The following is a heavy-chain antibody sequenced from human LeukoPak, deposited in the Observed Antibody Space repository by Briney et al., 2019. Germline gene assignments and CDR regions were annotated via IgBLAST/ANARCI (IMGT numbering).Heavy chain of an antibody. CDR1: GGSISNKY. CDR2: IYTSGST. J-gene: IGHJ5*02. V-gene: IGHV4-4*07. D-gene: IGHD1-7*01. CDR3: ARTTGTTRDRHWFDP. Sequence: PSETLSLTCTVSGGSISNKYWSWIRQPAGKGLEWIGRIYTSGSTNYNPSLKSRVTMSVDTSKNQFSLKLSSVTAADTAVYYCARTTGTTRDRHWFDPWGQGTLVTVSS.